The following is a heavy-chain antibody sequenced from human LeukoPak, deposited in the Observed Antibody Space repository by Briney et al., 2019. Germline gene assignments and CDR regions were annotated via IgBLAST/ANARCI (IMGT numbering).Heavy chain of an antibody. D-gene: IGHD6-13*01. J-gene: IGHJ4*02. CDR3: ARGGQQLVLGFDY. V-gene: IGHV4-4*09. CDR1: GGSISSYY. Sequence: SETLSLTCSVSGGSISSYYWSWIRQPPGKGLEWIGYIYTSGSTNYNPSLKSRVTISVDTSKNQFSLKLSSVTAADTAVYYCARGGQQLVLGFDYWGQGTLVTFSS. CDR2: IYTSGST.